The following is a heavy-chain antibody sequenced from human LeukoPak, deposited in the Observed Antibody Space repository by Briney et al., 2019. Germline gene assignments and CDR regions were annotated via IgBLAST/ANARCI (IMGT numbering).Heavy chain of an antibody. J-gene: IGHJ4*02. Sequence: PGGSLRLSCAASGFTFSDYWITWVRQAPGKGLEWVSSISSSSSYIYYADSVKGRFTISRDNAKNSLYLQMNSLRAEDTAVYYCARDLRMGAYWGRGNLVTVSS. V-gene: IGHV3-21*01. D-gene: IGHD4/OR15-4a*01. CDR2: ISSSSSYI. CDR3: ARDLRMGAY. CDR1: GFTFSDYW.